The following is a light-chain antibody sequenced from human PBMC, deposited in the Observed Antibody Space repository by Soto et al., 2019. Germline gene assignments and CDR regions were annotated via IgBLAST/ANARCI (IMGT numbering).Light chain of an antibody. J-gene: IGLJ2*01. Sequence: QSALTQPPSASGSPGQSVTISCTGTSSDGGGYNYVSWYQQHPGKARKLMIYEVSKRPSGVPDRFSGSKSGNTASRTVSGHQGADEADQYCSSYAGSNNVVFGGGTKVTAL. CDR1: SSDGGGYNY. CDR2: EVS. V-gene: IGLV2-8*01. CDR3: SSYAGSNNVV.